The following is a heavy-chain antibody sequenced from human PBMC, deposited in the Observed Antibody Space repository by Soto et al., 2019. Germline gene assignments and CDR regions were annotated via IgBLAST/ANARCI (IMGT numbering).Heavy chain of an antibody. CDR2: ASWNGDII. CDR3: AKDSQFYYMDV. CDR1: GFKFNDYA. Sequence: DVQLVESGGALVQPGRSLRLSCVASGFKFNDYAIHWVRQAPGKGLEWVSGASWNGDIIGYADSVKGRFTISRDNAKNSLYLQMNSRRTEDTALYYCAKDSQFYYMDVWGQGTTVTVSS. V-gene: IGHV3-9*01. J-gene: IGHJ6*03.